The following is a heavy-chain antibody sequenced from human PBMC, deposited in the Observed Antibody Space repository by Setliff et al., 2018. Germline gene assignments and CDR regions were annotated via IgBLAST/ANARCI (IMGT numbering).Heavy chain of an antibody. CDR1: GGSFSAYY. Sequence: PSETLSLTCTVYGGSFSAYYWSWIRQPPGKGLEWIGEISHGGGTNYNPSLKSRVTISIDTSKNLFSLKLTSVTAADTAVYYCATGDAYDSSAFFSDWFDPWGQGTLVTVSS. J-gene: IGHJ5*02. V-gene: IGHV4-34*01. CDR3: ATGDAYDSSAFFSDWFDP. D-gene: IGHD3-22*01. CDR2: ISHGGGT.